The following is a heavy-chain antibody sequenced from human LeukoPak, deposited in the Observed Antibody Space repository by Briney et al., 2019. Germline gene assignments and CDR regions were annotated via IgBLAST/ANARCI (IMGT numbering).Heavy chain of an antibody. CDR2: ISRSSSTI. CDR3: ARDGGSSDSDY. Sequence: QPGGSLRLSCAASGFTFSSYSMNWVRQAPGKGLEWLSYISRSSSTIYYADSVKGRFTISRDNAKNSLFLQMNSLRAEDTAVYYCARDGGSSDSDYWGQGTLVTVSS. J-gene: IGHJ4*02. D-gene: IGHD6-25*01. V-gene: IGHV3-48*04. CDR1: GFTFSSYS.